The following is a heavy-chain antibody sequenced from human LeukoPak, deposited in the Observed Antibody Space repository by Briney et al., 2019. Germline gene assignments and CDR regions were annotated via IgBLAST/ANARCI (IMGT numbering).Heavy chain of an antibody. CDR1: GFTFSSYG. D-gene: IGHD3-3*01. CDR3: ASTIFGVVTPFHMDV. J-gene: IGHJ6*03. V-gene: IGHV3-30*02. CDR2: IRYDGSNI. Sequence: PGGSLRLSCAASGFTFSSYGMHWVRQAPGKGLEWVAFIRYDGSNIDYADSVKGRFTISRDNSKNTLYLQMNSLRAEDTAVYYCASTIFGVVTPFHMDVWGKGTTVTVSS.